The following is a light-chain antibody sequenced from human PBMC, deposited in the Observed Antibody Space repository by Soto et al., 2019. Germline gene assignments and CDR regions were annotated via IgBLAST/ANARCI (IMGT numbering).Light chain of an antibody. CDR2: GAS. CDR3: QQYNNWPLLT. V-gene: IGKV3-15*01. CDR1: QSVSSY. Sequence: EIVMTQSPATLSVSPGERATLSCRASQSVSSYLACYQQKPGQAPRLLIYGASTRATGIPARFSGSGSGTEFTLTISSLQSEDFAVYYCQQYNNWPLLTFGGGTKVEIK. J-gene: IGKJ4*01.